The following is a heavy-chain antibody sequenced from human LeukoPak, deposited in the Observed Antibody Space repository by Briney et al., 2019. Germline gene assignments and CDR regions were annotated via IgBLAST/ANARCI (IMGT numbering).Heavy chain of an antibody. Sequence: SGPTLVNPTQTLTLTCTFSGFSLSTSGVGVGWIRQAPGKAPEWLTLIYWNDDKRYSPSLKSRLTITKDTSKNQVVLTLTNMDPVGTATYYCAHFWSGYYLDYWGQGTLVTVSS. V-gene: IGHV2-5*01. CDR2: IYWNDDK. CDR3: AHFWSGYYLDY. D-gene: IGHD3-3*01. CDR1: GFSLSTSGVG. J-gene: IGHJ4*02.